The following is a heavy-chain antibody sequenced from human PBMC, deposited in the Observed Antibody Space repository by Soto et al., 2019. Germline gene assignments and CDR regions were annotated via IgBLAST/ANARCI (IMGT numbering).Heavy chain of an antibody. CDR1: GYTFSSYG. Sequence: QVQLVQSGGEVKKPGASVKVSCKASGYTFSSYGLSWVRQAPGQGLEWMGWISGDNGNTNYAQKLQGRVSMTTDTXXSTAYMELRSLRSDDTAVYYCARDREEVPSYRMDVWGLGTTVTVSS. V-gene: IGHV1-18*01. CDR3: ARDREEVPSYRMDV. D-gene: IGHD2-2*01. CDR2: ISGDNGNT. J-gene: IGHJ6*02.